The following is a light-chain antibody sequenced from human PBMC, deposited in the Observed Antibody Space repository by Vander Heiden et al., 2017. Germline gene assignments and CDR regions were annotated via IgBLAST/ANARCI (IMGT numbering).Light chain of an antibody. CDR1: QSISSY. V-gene: IGKV1-39*01. Sequence: DIQMTQSPSSLSASVGDRVTITCRASQSISSYLNWYQQKPGKAPKLLIYAASSLQSGVPSRFSGSGSETDFTLTISSLQPEDFATYYCQQSDSTPFTFGHGTKVDIK. J-gene: IGKJ3*01. CDR3: QQSDSTPFT. CDR2: AAS.